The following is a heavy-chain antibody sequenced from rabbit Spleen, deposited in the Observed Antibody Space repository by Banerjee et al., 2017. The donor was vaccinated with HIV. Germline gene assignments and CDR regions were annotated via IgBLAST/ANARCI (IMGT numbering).Heavy chain of an antibody. D-gene: IGHD4-2*01. CDR2: IDPIFGRT. V-gene: IGHV1S47*01. CDR1: GFDFSVYG. CDR3: ARDAAGREDFNL. Sequence: QEQLVESGGGLVQPGGSLKLSCKASGFDFSVYGLSWVRQAPGKGLEWIGYIDPIFGRTYYASWVNGRFTISSHNAQNTLYLQLDSLTAADTATYFCARDAAGREDFNLWGPGTLVTVS. J-gene: IGHJ4*01.